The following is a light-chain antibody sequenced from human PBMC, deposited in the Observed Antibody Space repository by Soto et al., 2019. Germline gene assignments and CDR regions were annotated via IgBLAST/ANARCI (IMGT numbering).Light chain of an antibody. CDR1: QSVSSY. V-gene: IGKV3-11*01. Sequence: EIVLTQSPATLSLSPGERATLSFRASQSVSSYLAWYQQKPGQAPRLLIYDASNRATGIPARFNGSGSGTDFTLTISSLDPEDFAVYYCQQRSNWPTFGQGTKLEIK. CDR3: QQRSNWPT. CDR2: DAS. J-gene: IGKJ2*01.